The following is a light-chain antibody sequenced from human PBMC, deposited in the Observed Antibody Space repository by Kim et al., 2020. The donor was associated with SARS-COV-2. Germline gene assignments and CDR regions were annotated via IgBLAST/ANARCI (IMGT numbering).Light chain of an antibody. CDR2: ATS. CDR1: QGIGRW. V-gene: IGKV1D-12*01. Sequence: ASVGDRVTITCRARQGIGRWLAQYPQSPGKSPRLLIYATSSLQSGAPSRLSSTGSGTSCTLTISSLQPEDFATFFCQQASRLPHTFGGGTKVDIK. CDR3: QQASRLPHT. J-gene: IGKJ4*01.